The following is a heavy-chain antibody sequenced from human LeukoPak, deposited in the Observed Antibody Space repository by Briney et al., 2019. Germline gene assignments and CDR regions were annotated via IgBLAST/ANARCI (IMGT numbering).Heavy chain of an antibody. CDR3: ALRSRGYSGYDAFDY. CDR2: MNPNSGNT. CDR1: GYTFTSYD. V-gene: IGHV1-8*01. Sequence: ASVKVSCKASGYTFTSYDINWVRQATGQGLEWMGWMNPNSGNTGYAQKFQGRVTKTRNTSISTAYMELSSLRSEDTAVYYCALRSRGYSGYDAFDYWGQGTLVTVSS. J-gene: IGHJ4*02. D-gene: IGHD5-12*01.